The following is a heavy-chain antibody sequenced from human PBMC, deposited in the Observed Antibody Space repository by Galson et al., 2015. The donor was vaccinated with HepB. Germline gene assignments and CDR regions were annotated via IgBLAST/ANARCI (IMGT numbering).Heavy chain of an antibody. CDR2: MDYRGNT. V-gene: IGHV4-59*01. J-gene: IGHJ3*02. CDR1: GGSISGYY. Sequence: SETLSLTCTVSGGSISGYYWCWIRQPPGKGLQWIAYMDYRGNTNYKLSLQSRVRTSLDTARAQLYLKLSSVTAADTAMYYCAREREIICTTNGYTAFDMWGQGTMVPVSS. CDR3: AREREIICTTNGYTAFDM. D-gene: IGHD2-2*02.